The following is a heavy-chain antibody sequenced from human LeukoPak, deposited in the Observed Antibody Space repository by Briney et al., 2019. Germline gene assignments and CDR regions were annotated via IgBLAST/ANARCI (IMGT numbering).Heavy chain of an antibody. CDR1: GFTFSSYG. V-gene: IGHV3-33*01. CDR2: IWYDGSNK. J-gene: IGHJ3*02. Sequence: PGRSLRLSCAASGFTFSSYGMHWVRQAPGKGLEWVAVIWYDGSNKYYADSVKGRFTISRDNSKNTLYLQMNSLRAEDTAVYYCARDCSGGSCYPAAFDIWGQGTMVTVSS. CDR3: ARDCSGGSCYPAAFDI. D-gene: IGHD2-15*01.